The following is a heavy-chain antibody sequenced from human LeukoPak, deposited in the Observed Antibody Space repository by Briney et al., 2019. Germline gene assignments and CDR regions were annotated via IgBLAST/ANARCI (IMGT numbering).Heavy chain of an antibody. J-gene: IGHJ5*02. CDR3: ARGLKPFDN. D-gene: IGHD3-16*01. Sequence: GSLRLSCVASGFSFSSYAMHWVRQAPGKGLEWVAVISYDGSNKYYADSVKGRFTISRDNSKNTLYLQMNSLRAEDTAVYYCARGLKPFDNWGQGTLVTVSS. CDR1: GFSFSSYA. CDR2: ISYDGSNK. V-gene: IGHV3-30-3*01.